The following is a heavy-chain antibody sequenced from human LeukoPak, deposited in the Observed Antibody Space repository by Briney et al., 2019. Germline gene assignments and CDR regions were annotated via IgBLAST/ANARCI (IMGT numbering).Heavy chain of an antibody. CDR2: ISGSGAGT. Sequence: GGSLRLSCAASGFTCSSYVMSWVRQAPGKGLDWVSAISGSGAGTYYADSVRGRFIISRDNSKNTLYLQMNSLRAEDTAVYYCAKGWYRGGGMDVWGQGTTVTVSS. V-gene: IGHV3-23*01. CDR1: GFTCSSYV. J-gene: IGHJ6*02. D-gene: IGHD6-13*01. CDR3: AKGWYRGGGMDV.